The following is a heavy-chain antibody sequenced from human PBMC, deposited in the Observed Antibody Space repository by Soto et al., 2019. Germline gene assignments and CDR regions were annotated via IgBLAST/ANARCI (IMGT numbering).Heavy chain of an antibody. CDR2: IYYSGST. Sequence: QLQLQESGPGLVKPSETLSLTCTVSGGSISSSSYYWGWIRQPPGKGLEWIGSIYYSGSTYYNPYLKKRVTISVDTSKNQFSLKLSSLTAADTDVYYCVRHGYSGYAWDYWGQGTLVTVSS. V-gene: IGHV4-39*01. J-gene: IGHJ4*02. CDR1: GGSISSSSYY. D-gene: IGHD5-12*01. CDR3: VRHGYSGYAWDY.